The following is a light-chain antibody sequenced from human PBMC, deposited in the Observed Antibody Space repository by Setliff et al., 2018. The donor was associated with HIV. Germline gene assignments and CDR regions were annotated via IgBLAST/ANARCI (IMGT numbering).Light chain of an antibody. CDR1: SGSIVANY. V-gene: IGLV6-57*01. Sequence: NFMLTQPRSVSESPGKTVTISCSRNSGSIVANYVHWYQQRPGSSPTTVISSFHHRPSGVPDRFSGFIDSSSNSASLTISGLKTEDEADYCCQSYDNTKNIVMFGGGTKVTVL. CDR2: SFH. J-gene: IGLJ3*02. CDR3: QSYDNTKNIVM.